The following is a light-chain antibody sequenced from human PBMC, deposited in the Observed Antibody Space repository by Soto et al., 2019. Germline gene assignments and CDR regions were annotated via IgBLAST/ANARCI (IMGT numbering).Light chain of an antibody. CDR2: DAS. CDR1: QSVSSF. Sequence: EIVLTQSPATLSLSPGERATLSCRASQSVSSFLAWYQQKAGQAPRLLIYDASNRATGIPARFSGSGSGTAFSLTISSLEPEDFAVSYCQHRSSWPLSFGGGTKVEIK. J-gene: IGKJ4*01. V-gene: IGKV3-11*01. CDR3: QHRSSWPLS.